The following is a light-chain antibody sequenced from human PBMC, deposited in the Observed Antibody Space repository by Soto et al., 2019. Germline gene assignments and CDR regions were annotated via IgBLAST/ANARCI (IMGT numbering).Light chain of an antibody. Sequence: DIQLTQSPSFLSASVGDRVTITCRASQDISNFLAWFQQKPGRAPKLLIYAVFTLQSGVPSRFSGSGSGAEFTLTISSLQPEDFATYYCQQLDSYPLTFCGGTKVEIK. CDR2: AVF. CDR1: QDISNF. V-gene: IGKV1-9*01. J-gene: IGKJ4*01. CDR3: QQLDSYPLT.